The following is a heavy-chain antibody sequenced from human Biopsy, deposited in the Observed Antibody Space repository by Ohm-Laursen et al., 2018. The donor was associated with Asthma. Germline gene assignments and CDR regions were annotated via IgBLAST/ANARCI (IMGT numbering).Heavy chain of an antibody. CDR1: SGSGGYMRSGNYY. J-gene: IGHJ6*02. CDR3: VRGSSSWHHGPFHYYYGLDV. Sequence: GTLSLTCSLSSGSGGYMRSGNYYWGWIRQPSGKGLEWIGNIYYSGTTYYNPSLESRVTVSADTSKNQFSLKLTSVTAADTAVYYCVRGSSSWHHGPFHYYYGLDVWGQGTTATVSS. V-gene: IGHV4-39*01. CDR2: IYYSGTT. D-gene: IGHD6-13*01.